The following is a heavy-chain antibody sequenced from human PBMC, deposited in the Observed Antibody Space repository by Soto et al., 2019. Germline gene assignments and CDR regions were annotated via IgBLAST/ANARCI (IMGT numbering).Heavy chain of an antibody. Sequence: GESLKISCKGSGYSFTSHWIGWVRQMPGKGLGWMGIIYPGDSDTRYSPSFQGQVTISADKSISTAYLQWSSLKASDTAMYYCATAYYDFWSGEKYFDYWGQGTLVTVSS. D-gene: IGHD3-3*01. CDR3: ATAYYDFWSGEKYFDY. CDR1: GYSFTSHW. CDR2: IYPGDSDT. V-gene: IGHV5-51*01. J-gene: IGHJ4*02.